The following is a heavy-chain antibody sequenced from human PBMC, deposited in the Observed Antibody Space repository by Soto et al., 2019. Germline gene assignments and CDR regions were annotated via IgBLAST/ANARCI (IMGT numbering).Heavy chain of an antibody. CDR3: ASVWYSTSYYLDY. V-gene: IGHV4-4*02. CDR1: SGSISSSNW. J-gene: IGHJ4*02. CDR2: IDHSGST. D-gene: IGHD6-6*01. Sequence: QVQLQESGPGLVKPSGTLSFTCAVSSGSISSSNWWSWVRQPPGKGLEWIGEIDHSGSTKSNPSSTSRVTISLDNSKNQFSLKLSSVTAADTAVYYCASVWYSTSYYLDYWGQGTLVTVSS.